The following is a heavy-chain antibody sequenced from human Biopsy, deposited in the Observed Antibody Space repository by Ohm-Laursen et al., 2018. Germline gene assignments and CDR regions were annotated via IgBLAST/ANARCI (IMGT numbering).Heavy chain of an antibody. CDR1: GDYVSSGSFY. Sequence: TLSLTCTVSGDYVSSGSFYWTWIRQPPGRGLEYIGYIYDRGSTANYNPSLESRVTMSVDMPKNQFSLKLSSVTAADTAIYYCARGMRSSGWPYFDSWGQGTLVTVSS. V-gene: IGHV4-61*01. CDR2: IYDRGST. J-gene: IGHJ4*02. CDR3: ARGMRSSGWPYFDS. D-gene: IGHD6-19*01.